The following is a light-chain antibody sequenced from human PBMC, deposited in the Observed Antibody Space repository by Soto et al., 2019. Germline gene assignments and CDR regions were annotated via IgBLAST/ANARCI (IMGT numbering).Light chain of an antibody. CDR2: TNN. V-gene: IGLV1-44*01. CDR3: AAWDDSLKGRV. Sequence: QAVVIQPPSASGTPGQRVTISCSGSSSNIGSHPVNWYQQLPGTAPKLLIFTNNPRPSGVPDRFSGSKSGTSASLAISGLRSEDEADYYCAAWDDSLKGRVFGTGTKLTVL. CDR1: SSNIGSHP. J-gene: IGLJ1*01.